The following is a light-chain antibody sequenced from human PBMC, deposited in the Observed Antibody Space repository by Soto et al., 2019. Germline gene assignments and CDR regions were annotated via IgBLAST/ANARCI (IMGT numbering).Light chain of an antibody. V-gene: IGKV3-20*01. J-gene: IGKJ3*01. CDR3: QQYGSSLFT. CDR2: GAS. CDR1: QSVSNSY. Sequence: EIVLTQSPGTLSLSPGERATLSCRASQSVSNSYLAWYQQKPGQAPRLLIYGASSRATGIPDRFSGSGSGTDFTLTICRLEPEDFAVYYCQQYGSSLFTFGPGTKVDIK.